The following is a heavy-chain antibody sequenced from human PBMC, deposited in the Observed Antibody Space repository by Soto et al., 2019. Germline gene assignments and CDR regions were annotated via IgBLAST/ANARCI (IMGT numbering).Heavy chain of an antibody. D-gene: IGHD2-8*01. Sequence: QVQLVQSGAEVKKPGASVKVSCKVSGYTLTELSMHWVRQAPGKGLEWMGGFDPEDGETIYAQKFQGRVTMIEGTSTDTAYMELSSLRSEDTAVYYCATVSHLNCTNGVCYTSSLSYYGMDVWGQGTTVTVSS. V-gene: IGHV1-24*01. CDR1: GYTLTELS. CDR2: FDPEDGET. CDR3: ATVSHLNCTNGVCYTSSLSYYGMDV. J-gene: IGHJ6*02.